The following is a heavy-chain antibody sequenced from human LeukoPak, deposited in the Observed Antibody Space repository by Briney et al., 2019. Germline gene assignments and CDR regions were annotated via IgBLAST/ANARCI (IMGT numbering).Heavy chain of an antibody. CDR3: AKSLGYCSGGSCYSCCDFDY. V-gene: IGHV3-23*01. D-gene: IGHD2-15*01. CDR2: ISGSGGST. Sequence: GGSLRLSCAASGFTFSSYAMSWVRQAPGKGLEWVSAISGSGGSTYYADSVKGRFTISSDNSKNTLYLQMNSLRAEDTAVYYCAKSLGYCSGGSCYSCCDFDYWGQGTLVTVSS. CDR1: GFTFSSYA. J-gene: IGHJ4*02.